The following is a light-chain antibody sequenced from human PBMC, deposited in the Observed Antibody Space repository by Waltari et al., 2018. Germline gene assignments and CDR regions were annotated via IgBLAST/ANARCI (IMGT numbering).Light chain of an antibody. V-gene: IGKV4-1*01. CDR3: QQYYSVPPT. CDR2: WAS. J-gene: IGKJ1*01. CDR1: QSVLYRSNNYNY. Sequence: DIVMTQSPDSLAVSLGDRATINCKSSQSVLYRSNNYNYLAWYQQKPVQPPKLLIYWASTRESGVPDRFSGSGSGTDFTLTISSLQAEDVAVYYCQQYYSVPPTFGQGTKVEIK.